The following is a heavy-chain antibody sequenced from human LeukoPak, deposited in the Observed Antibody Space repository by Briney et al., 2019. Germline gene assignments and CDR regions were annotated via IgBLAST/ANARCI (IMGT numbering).Heavy chain of an antibody. Sequence: ASVKVSCKASGYTLTELSMHWVRQAPGKGLGWMGGFDPEDGETIYAQKFQGRVTMTEATSTGTAYMELSSLRSEDTAVYYCATGVTTYYFDYWGQGTLVTVSS. CDR3: ATGVTTYYFDY. CDR1: GYTLTELS. J-gene: IGHJ4*02. D-gene: IGHD4-11*01. V-gene: IGHV1-24*01. CDR2: FDPEDGET.